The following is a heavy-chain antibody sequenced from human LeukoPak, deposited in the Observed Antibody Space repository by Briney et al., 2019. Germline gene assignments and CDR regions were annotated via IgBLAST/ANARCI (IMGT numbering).Heavy chain of an antibody. V-gene: IGHV3-48*02. CDR2: ISSSSSTI. D-gene: IGHD6-13*01. Sequence: PGGSLRLSCAASGFIFSSYSMNRVRQAPGKGLEWISYISSSSSTIYYADSVKGRFTISRDNAKNSLYLQMNSLRDEDTAVYYCVAGTPLDYWGQGTLVTVSS. J-gene: IGHJ4*02. CDR1: GFIFSSYS. CDR3: VAGTPLDY.